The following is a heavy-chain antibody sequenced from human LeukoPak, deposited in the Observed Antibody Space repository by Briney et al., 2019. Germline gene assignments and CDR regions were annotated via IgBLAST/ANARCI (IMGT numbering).Heavy chain of an antibody. J-gene: IGHJ3*02. V-gene: IGHV1-69*04. D-gene: IGHD5-18*01. CDR1: GGTFSSYA. CDR2: IIPILGIA. CDR3: ARLPGLQLGNAFDI. Sequence: SVKVSCKASGGTFSSYAISWVRQAPGQGLEWMGRIIPILGIANYAQKFQGRVTITADKSTSTAYMELSSLRSEDTAMYYCARLPGLQLGNAFDIWGQGTMVTVSS.